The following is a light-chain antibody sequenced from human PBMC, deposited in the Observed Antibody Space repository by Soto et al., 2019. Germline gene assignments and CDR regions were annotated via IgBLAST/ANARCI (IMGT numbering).Light chain of an antibody. CDR3: QQSDSTPRT. V-gene: IGKV1-39*01. Sequence: DIQMTQSPSSLSASVGDRVTITCRASQSLSSYLNWYQQKPGKAPQLLIYAASSLQSGVPSRFSGIGSGTDFTLTISSLQPEDFATYYCQQSDSTPRTFGQGTELEIK. CDR2: AAS. J-gene: IGKJ1*01. CDR1: QSLSSY.